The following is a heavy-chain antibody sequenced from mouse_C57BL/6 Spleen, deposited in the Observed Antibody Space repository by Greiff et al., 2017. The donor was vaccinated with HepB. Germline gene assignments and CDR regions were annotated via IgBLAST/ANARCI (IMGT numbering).Heavy chain of an antibody. J-gene: IGHJ2*01. CDR3: ARSGNYDY. D-gene: IGHD2-1*01. CDR1: GYTFTSYW. Sequence: QVQLQQSGAELVKPGASVKLSCKASGYTFTSYWMQWVKQRPGQGLEWIGEIDPSDSYTNYNQKFKGKATLTVDTSSSTAYMQLSSLTSEDSAVYYCARSGNYDYWGQGTTLTVSS. V-gene: IGHV1-50*01. CDR2: IDPSDSYT.